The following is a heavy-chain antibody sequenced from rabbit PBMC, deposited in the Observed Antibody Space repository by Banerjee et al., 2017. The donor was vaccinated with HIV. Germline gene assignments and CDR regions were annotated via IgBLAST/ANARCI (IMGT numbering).Heavy chain of an antibody. D-gene: IGHD1-1*01. J-gene: IGHJ3*01. Sequence: QEQLVESGGGLVQPEGSLTLTCTASGFSFSSSYYMCWVRQAPGKGLEWIGCIYAGHSAFIYYASWAKGRFTISKTSSTTVTLQMTSLTAADTATYFRARDGSSVYAPFELWGQGTLVTVS. CDR1: GFSFSSSYY. CDR3: ARDGSSVYAPFEL. V-gene: IGHV1S45*01. CDR2: IYAGHSAFI.